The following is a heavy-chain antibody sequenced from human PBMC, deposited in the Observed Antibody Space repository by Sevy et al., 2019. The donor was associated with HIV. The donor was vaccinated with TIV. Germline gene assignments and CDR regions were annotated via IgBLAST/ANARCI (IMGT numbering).Heavy chain of an antibody. CDR1: GFTFSSYG. CDR3: ARGSMIRGIVIPNPLSCDW. D-gene: IGHD3-10*01. V-gene: IGHV3-33*01. CDR2: IWYDGSHL. J-gene: IGHJ4*02. Sequence: GGSLRLSCAASGFTFSSYGMHWVRQAPGKGLEWVAVIWYDGSHLYYADSVKGRFTISRDNSKNTLYLEMNSLRVEDTAVYYCARGSMIRGIVIPNPLSCDWWGQGTLVTVSS.